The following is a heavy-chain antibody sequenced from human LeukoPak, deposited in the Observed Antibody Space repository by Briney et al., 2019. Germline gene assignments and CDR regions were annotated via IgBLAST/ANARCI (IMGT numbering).Heavy chain of an antibody. CDR3: AKGGSSSCYSASDY. V-gene: IGHV3-23*01. CDR1: GFTVSSNY. CDR2: ISASGDGT. J-gene: IGHJ4*02. D-gene: IGHD2-15*01. Sequence: GGSLRLSCAASGFTVSSNYMSWVRQVPGKGPEWVSAISASGDGTFYTNSVKGRYTVSRDNSKNVVYLQMDSLRAEDTAIYYCAKGGSSSCYSASDYWGQGTLVTVSS.